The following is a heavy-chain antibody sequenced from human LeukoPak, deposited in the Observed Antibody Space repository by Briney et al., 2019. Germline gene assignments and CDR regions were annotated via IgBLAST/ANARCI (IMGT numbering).Heavy chain of an antibody. CDR1: GGSISSYY. CDR2: IYYSGST. CDR3: ARRTDYYDSSGYLGYYYYMDV. J-gene: IGHJ6*03. D-gene: IGHD3-22*01. V-gene: IGHV4-59*01. Sequence: NTSETLSLTCTVSGGSISSYYWSWIRQPPGKGLEWIGYIYYSGSTNYNPSLKSRVTISVDTSKNHFSLKLSSVTAADTAVYYCARRTDYYDSSGYLGYYYYMDVWGKGTTVTVSS.